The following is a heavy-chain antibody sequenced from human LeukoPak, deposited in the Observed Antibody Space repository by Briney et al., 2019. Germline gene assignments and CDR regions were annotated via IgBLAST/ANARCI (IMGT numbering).Heavy chain of an antibody. Sequence: GGSLRLSCAASGFTFSDYYMSWFRQAPGKGLEWVSYISTSGSYTIHTDSVKGRFTISRDDAKNSLYLQMNSLRDEDTAVYYCARLKYGSPQHWGQGTLVTVSS. V-gene: IGHV3-11*06. J-gene: IGHJ1*01. CDR1: GFTFSDYY. CDR3: ARLKYGSPQH. CDR2: ISTSGSYT. D-gene: IGHD1-26*01.